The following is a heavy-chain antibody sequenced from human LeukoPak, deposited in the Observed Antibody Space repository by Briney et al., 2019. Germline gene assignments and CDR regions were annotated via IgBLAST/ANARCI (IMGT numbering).Heavy chain of an antibody. D-gene: IGHD3-22*01. CDR1: GGSVSSGSYY. CDR2: IYTSGST. CDR3: ARGQRYYYDSSGYNWFDP. V-gene: IGHV4-61*02. J-gene: IGHJ5*02. Sequence: SETLSLTCTVSGGSVSSGSYYWSRIRQPAGKGLEWIGRIYTSGSTNYNPSLKSRVTISVDTSKNQFSLKLSSVTAADTAVYYCARGQRYYYDSSGYNWFDPWGQGTLVTVSS.